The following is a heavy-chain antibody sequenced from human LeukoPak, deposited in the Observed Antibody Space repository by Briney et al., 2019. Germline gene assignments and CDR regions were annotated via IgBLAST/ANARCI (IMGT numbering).Heavy chain of an antibody. CDR1: GGSINKATYY. J-gene: IGHJ4*02. CDR3: ARDYVVDSTLVALFDY. CDR2: LSSSGST. V-gene: IGHV4-39*07. D-gene: IGHD2-8*02. Sequence: SETLSLTCTVSGGSINKATYYWGWIRQPPGKGLEWIGSLSSSGSTYYSPSLKGRVTSSLDTSKNQFSLKLSSVTAADTAVYYCARDYVVDSTLVALFDYWGQGMLVTVSS.